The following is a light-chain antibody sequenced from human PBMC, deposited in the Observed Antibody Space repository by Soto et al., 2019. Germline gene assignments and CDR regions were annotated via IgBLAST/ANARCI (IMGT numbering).Light chain of an antibody. V-gene: IGLV1-51*02. Sequence: QSVLTQPPSVSAAPGQKVTISCSGSSSNIGNNYVYWYQQLPGTAPKLLIYENNKRPSGIPDRFSGSKSGTSATLGITGLQTGDEADYYCGTWDSSLSARWVFGGGTKLTVL. J-gene: IGLJ3*02. CDR1: SSNIGNNY. CDR2: ENN. CDR3: GTWDSSLSARWV.